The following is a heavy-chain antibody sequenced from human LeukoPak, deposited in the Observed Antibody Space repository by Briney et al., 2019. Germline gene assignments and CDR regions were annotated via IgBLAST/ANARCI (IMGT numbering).Heavy chain of an antibody. Sequence: GGSLRLSCAASGFTFSDYYMSWIRQAPGKGLEWVSYISSSGGTIYYADSVKSRFTISRDNAKNSLYLQMNSLRAEDTAVYYCARDGYKTYYYDSSGYSTWGQGTLVTVSS. V-gene: IGHV3-11*01. D-gene: IGHD3-22*01. CDR3: ARDGYKTYYYDSSGYST. CDR1: GFTFSDYY. CDR2: ISSSGGTI. J-gene: IGHJ5*02.